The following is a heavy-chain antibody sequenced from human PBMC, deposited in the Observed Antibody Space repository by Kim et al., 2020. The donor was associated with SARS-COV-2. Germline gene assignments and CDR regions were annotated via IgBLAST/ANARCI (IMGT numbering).Heavy chain of an antibody. Sequence: ASVKVSCKASGYTFTSYGISWVRQAPGQGLEWMGWISAYNGNTNYAQKLQGRVTMTTDTSTSTAYMELRSLRSDDTAVYYCARGVYSYSSRYYYYYGMDVWGQGTTVTVSS. V-gene: IGHV1-18*01. CDR1: GYTFTSYG. CDR2: ISAYNGNT. D-gene: IGHD5-18*01. CDR3: ARGVYSYSSRYYYYYGMDV. J-gene: IGHJ6*02.